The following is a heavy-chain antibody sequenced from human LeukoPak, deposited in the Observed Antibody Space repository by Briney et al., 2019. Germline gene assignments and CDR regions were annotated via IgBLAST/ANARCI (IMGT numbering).Heavy chain of an antibody. CDR2: IYYSGRT. V-gene: IGHV4-30-4*01. CDR1: GGSISSGDYY. D-gene: IGHD3-10*01. J-gene: IGHJ4*02. CDR3: ASRDYYGSGSYQY. Sequence: PSQTLSLTCTVSGGSISSGDYYWSWIRQPPGKGLEWIGYIYYSGRTYYNPSLKSRVTISVDTSKNHFSLKLTSVTAADTAVYYWASRDYYGSGSYQYWGQGTLVTVSS.